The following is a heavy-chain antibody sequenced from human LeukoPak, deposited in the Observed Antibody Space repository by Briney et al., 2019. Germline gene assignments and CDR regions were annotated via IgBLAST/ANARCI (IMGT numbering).Heavy chain of an antibody. V-gene: IGHV1-18*01. CDR1: GYTFTSYG. D-gene: IGHD2-2*02. J-gene: IGHJ1*01. CDR2: ISAYNGNT. Sequence: ASVKVSCKASGYTFTSYGISWVRQAPGQGLEWMGWISAYNGNTNYAQKLQGRVTMTTDTSTSTAYMELRSLRSDDTAVYYCAKLGDPYCSSTSCYKAHPDFQHWGQGTLVTVSS. CDR3: AKLGDPYCSSTSCYKAHPDFQH.